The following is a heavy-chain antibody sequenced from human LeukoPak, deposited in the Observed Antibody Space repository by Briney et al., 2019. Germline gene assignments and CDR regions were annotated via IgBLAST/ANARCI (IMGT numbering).Heavy chain of an antibody. CDR3: ARALPRGYSYGSDAFDI. Sequence: PGGSLTLSCAASGFTFSSYDIHWVRQATGKGLEWVSAIGSAGDTYYPGSVRGRFTISRETAKNFLYLQMNSLSAGDTAVYYCARALPRGYSYGSDAFDIWGQGTMVTVSS. J-gene: IGHJ3*02. V-gene: IGHV3-13*01. D-gene: IGHD5-18*01. CDR1: GFTFSSYD. CDR2: IGSAGDT.